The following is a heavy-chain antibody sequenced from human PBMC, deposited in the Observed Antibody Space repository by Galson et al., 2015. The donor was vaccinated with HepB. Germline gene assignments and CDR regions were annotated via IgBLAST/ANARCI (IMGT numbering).Heavy chain of an antibody. Sequence: SLRLSCAASGFTVSSNYMSWLRQPPGKGLEWVSVIYSGGTTYYTGSVRGRFTVSRDNSKNTLYLQMNSLRAEDTAVYYCARAPGGREIDYWGQGTLVTVSS. CDR2: IYSGGTT. D-gene: IGHD1-26*01. J-gene: IGHJ4*02. V-gene: IGHV3-53*01. CDR1: GFTVSSNY. CDR3: ARAPGGREIDY.